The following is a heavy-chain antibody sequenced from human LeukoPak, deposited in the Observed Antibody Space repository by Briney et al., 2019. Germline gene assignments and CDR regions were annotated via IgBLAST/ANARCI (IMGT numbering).Heavy chain of an antibody. J-gene: IGHJ4*02. Sequence: PSGTLSLTCAVSGGSISSSNWWSWVRQPPGKGLEWIGEIYHSGSTNYNPSLKSRVTISVDKSKNQFSLKLSSVTAADAAVYYCASRPRYGSGWYGQNKYYFDHWGQGTLVTVSS. CDR2: IYHSGST. CDR1: GGSISSSNW. D-gene: IGHD6-19*01. V-gene: IGHV4-4*02. CDR3: ASRPRYGSGWYGQNKYYFDH.